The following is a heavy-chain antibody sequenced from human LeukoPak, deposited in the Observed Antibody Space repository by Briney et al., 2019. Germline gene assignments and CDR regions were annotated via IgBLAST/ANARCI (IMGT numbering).Heavy chain of an antibody. V-gene: IGHV3-11*04. D-gene: IGHD2-8*01. CDR2: ISSSGSTI. CDR3: ARRYATFDAFDI. J-gene: IGHJ3*02. Sequence: PGGSLRLSCAASGFTFSGYAMSWVRQAPGKGLEWVSYISSSGSTIYYADSVKGRFTISRDNAKNSLYLQMNSLRAEDTAVYYCARRYATFDAFDIWGQGTMVTVSS. CDR1: GFTFSGYA.